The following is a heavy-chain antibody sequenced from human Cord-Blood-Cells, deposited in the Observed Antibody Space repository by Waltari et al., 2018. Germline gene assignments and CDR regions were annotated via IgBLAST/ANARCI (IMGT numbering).Heavy chain of an antibody. Sequence: QVQLVQSGAAVKKPGASVKVSCKVSGYTLPELSMHWVRQAPGKGLEWMGGFDPEDGETIYAQKFQGRVTMTEDTSTDTAYMELSSLRSEDTAVYYCATRNSGSYYYYYYMDVWGKGTTVTVSS. D-gene: IGHD1-26*01. CDR2: FDPEDGET. J-gene: IGHJ6*03. CDR3: ATRNSGSYYYYYYMDV. V-gene: IGHV1-24*01. CDR1: GYTLPELS.